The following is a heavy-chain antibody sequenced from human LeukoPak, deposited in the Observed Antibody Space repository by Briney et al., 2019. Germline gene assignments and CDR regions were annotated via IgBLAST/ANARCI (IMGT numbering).Heavy chain of an antibody. CDR1: GYTFTSYG. J-gene: IGHJ4*02. Sequence: ASVKVSCKASGYTFTSYGISWVRQAPGRGLEWMGWISAYNGNTNYAQKLQGRVTMATDTSTNTAYMDLRSLRSDDTAVYYCARGPFYDSSGYQADFDYWGQGTLVTVSS. V-gene: IGHV1-18*01. D-gene: IGHD3-22*01. CDR2: ISAYNGNT. CDR3: ARGPFYDSSGYQADFDY.